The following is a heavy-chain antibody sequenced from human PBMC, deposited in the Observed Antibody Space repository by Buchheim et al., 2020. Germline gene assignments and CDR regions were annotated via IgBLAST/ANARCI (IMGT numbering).Heavy chain of an antibody. CDR2: IYSGGRT. Sequence: EVQLVESGGDLVQPGGSLRLSCAVSGFVVSGSYMNWVRQSPGKGLEWVAVIYSGGRTDYADSVKGRLIISRDISKNTLSLQMSSLRVEDTGVYHCAREAGHGNWFDPWGQGTL. V-gene: IGHV3-66*01. CDR3: AREAGHGNWFDP. CDR1: GFVVSGSY. J-gene: IGHJ5*02.